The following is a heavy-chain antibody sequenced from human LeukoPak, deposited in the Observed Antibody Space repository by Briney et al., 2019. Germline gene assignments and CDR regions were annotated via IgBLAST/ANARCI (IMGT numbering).Heavy chain of an antibody. CDR1: GFTFSNAW. V-gene: IGHV3-7*01. CDR2: IKQDGSEK. J-gene: IGHJ6*03. Sequence: GGSLRLSCAASGFTFSNAWMSWVRQAPGKGLEWVANIKQDGSEKYYVDAVKGRFTVSRDNAKNSLSLQMHSLRAEDTAVYYCARDREMGYYHYYYMDVWGKGTTVTVSS. CDR3: ARDREMGYYHYYYMDV. D-gene: IGHD2-8*01.